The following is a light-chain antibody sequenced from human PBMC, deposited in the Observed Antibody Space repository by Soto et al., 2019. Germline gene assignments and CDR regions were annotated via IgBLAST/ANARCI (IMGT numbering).Light chain of an antibody. J-gene: IGKJ2*02. CDR3: QQFDSVPCT. CDR2: DAS. Sequence: DIQMTQSPSSLSASVGDRVTITCQASQDINNYLIWYQHKPGTAPKLMIYDASTLGTGVSSKFSGGGSGTHFTFTISCLQPEDIATYYCQQFDSVPCTFGQGTKLELK. V-gene: IGKV1-33*01. CDR1: QDINNY.